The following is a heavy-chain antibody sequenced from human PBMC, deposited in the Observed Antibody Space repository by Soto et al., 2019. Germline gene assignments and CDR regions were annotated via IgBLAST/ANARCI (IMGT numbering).Heavy chain of an antibody. CDR2: ISSSSSYI. V-gene: IGHV3-21*01. CDR1: GFTFSSYS. J-gene: IGHJ4*02. Sequence: ESGGGLVKPGGSLRLSCAASGFTFSSYSMNWVRQAPGKGLEWVSSISSSSSYIYYADSVKGRFTISRDNAKNSLYLQMNSLRAEDTAVYYCARESLIAARPFDYWGQGTLVTVSS. D-gene: IGHD6-6*01. CDR3: ARESLIAARPFDY.